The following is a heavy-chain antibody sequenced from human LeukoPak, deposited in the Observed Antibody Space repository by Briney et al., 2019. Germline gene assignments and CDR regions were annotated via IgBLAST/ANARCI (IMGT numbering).Heavy chain of an antibody. V-gene: IGHV3-30*03. CDR1: GFTFSSYG. J-gene: IGHJ4*02. D-gene: IGHD1-26*01. CDR2: ISYDGSNK. CDR3: ARTLKWELLITD. Sequence: GVSLRLSCAASGFTFSSYGMHRVRQAPGKGLEWVAVISYDGSNKYYADSVKGRFTISRDNSKNTLYLQMNSLRAEDTAVYYCARTLKWELLITDWGQGTLVTVSS.